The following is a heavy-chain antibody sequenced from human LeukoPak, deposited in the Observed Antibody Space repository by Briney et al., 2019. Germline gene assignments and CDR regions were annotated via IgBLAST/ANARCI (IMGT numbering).Heavy chain of an antibody. J-gene: IGHJ4*02. Sequence: SETLSLIRTVSGGSISSSSYYWGWIRQPPGKGLEWIGSIYYSGSTYYNPSLKSRVTISVDTSKNQFSLKLSSVTAADTAVYYCARVRYSSGWYDYWGQGTLVTVSS. V-gene: IGHV4-39*07. D-gene: IGHD6-19*01. CDR2: IYYSGST. CDR1: GGSISSSSYY. CDR3: ARVRYSSGWYDY.